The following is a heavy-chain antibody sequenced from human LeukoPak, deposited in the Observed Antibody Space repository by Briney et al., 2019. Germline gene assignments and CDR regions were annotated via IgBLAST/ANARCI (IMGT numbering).Heavy chain of an antibody. V-gene: IGHV4-59*08. CDR3: AGLTTGTTSFDY. CDR2: IYYSGST. D-gene: IGHD1-1*01. Sequence: SETLSLTCTVSGGSISSYYWSWIRQPPGKGLEWIGYIYYSGSTNYNPSLKSRVAISVDTSKNQFSLKLSSVTAADTAVYYCAGLTTGTTSFDYWGQGTLVTVSS. CDR1: GGSISSYY. J-gene: IGHJ4*02.